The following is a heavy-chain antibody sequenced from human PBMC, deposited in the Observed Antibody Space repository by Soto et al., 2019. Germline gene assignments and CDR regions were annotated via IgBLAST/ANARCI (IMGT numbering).Heavy chain of an antibody. CDR2: IVVGSGHT. CDR3: AANLDSSSGSGYYGMDI. Sequence: ASLKVSCKASGFTFTSSAVQWVRQARGQRLEWIGWIVVGSGHTNYAQKFQERVTMTRDMSTSTAYMELSSLRSEDTAVYYCAANLDSSSGSGYYGMDIWGQGTTVTVSS. D-gene: IGHD6-6*01. V-gene: IGHV1-58*01. J-gene: IGHJ6*02. CDR1: GFTFTSSA.